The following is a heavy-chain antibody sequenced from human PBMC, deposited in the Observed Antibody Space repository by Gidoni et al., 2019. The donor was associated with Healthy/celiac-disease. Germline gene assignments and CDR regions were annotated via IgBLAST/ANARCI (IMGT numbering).Heavy chain of an antibody. J-gene: IGHJ6*02. V-gene: IGHV4-31*03. CDR3: ARDGIAAAGKSGYGMDV. CDR1: GGSLSSGGYY. CDR2: IYYSGST. D-gene: IGHD6-13*01. Sequence: QVQLQESGPGLVKPSQTLSLTCTVSGGSLSSGGYYWSWIRQHPGKGLEWIGYIYYSGSTYYNPSLKSRVTISVDTSKNQFSLKLSSVTAADTAVYYCARDGIAAAGKSGYGMDVWGQGTTVTVSS.